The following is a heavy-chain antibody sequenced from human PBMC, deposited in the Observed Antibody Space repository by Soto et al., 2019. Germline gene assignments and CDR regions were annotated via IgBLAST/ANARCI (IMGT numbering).Heavy chain of an antibody. CDR1: GGSVNSHA. CDR2: IIPMFGTP. D-gene: IGHD4-17*01. CDR3: ARSRNLAEFKDYGGNYPGFDI. V-gene: IGHV1-69*01. Sequence: QVQLEQSGAEVKKAGSSVKVSCKAFGGSVNSHAISWVRQAPGQGLEWMGGIIPMFGTPTYAQKFQAGVTISAEESTSTVYLELSSLGSEDTALYYCARSRNLAEFKDYGGNYPGFDIWGQGTMVTVSS. J-gene: IGHJ3*02.